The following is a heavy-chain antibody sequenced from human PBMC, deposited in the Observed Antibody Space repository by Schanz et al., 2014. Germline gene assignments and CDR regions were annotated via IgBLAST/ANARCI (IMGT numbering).Heavy chain of an antibody. CDR2: ITGSGSKT. V-gene: IGHV3-23*04. Sequence: EVQLVESGGGLVQPGESLRLSCAASGFSFSNYWMSWVRQAPGKGLEWVSAITGSGSKTYYADSVKGRFTIARDNSKNTLFLQMDSLRVEDTAVYYCMAMGRNTSHYFDHWGQGTLVTVSS. CDR3: MAMGRNTSHYFDH. J-gene: IGHJ4*02. CDR1: GFSFSNYW. D-gene: IGHD1-1*01.